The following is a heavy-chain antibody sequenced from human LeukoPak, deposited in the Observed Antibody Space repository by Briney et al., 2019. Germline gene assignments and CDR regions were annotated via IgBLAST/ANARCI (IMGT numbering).Heavy chain of an antibody. CDR1: GFTFTNYG. CDR2: ISAYNDNI. CDR3: ARVPPYCTGGNCYFEVDTRNSGNYYFDY. D-gene: IGHD2-15*01. V-gene: IGHV1-18*04. J-gene: IGHJ4*02. Sequence: GASVKVSCTTSGFTFTNYGITWVRQAPGQGLEWMGWISAYNDNINYVQTLQGRVAMTTDTSTRTAYMELRSLRSDDTAIYYCARVPPYCTGGNCYFEVDTRNSGNYYFDYWGQGTLVTVSS.